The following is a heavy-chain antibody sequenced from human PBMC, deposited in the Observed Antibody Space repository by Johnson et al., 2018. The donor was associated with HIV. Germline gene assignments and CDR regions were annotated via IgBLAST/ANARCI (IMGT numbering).Heavy chain of an antibody. CDR2: IYSGGST. V-gene: IGHV3-66*01. CDR1: GFTVSSNY. D-gene: IGHD4-17*01. Sequence: VQLVESGGGVVQPGRSLRLSCAASGFTVSSNYMSWVRQAPGKGLEWVSVIYSGGSTYYADSVKGRFTISRDNSKNTLYLQINSLRAEDTAVYYCARDVTKDAFDIWGQGTMVTVSS. CDR3: ARDVTKDAFDI. J-gene: IGHJ3*02.